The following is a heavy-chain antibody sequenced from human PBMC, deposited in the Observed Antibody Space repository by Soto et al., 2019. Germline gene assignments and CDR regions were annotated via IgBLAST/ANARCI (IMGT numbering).Heavy chain of an antibody. CDR3: AREEQLWSKTFDY. CDR2: IIPIFGTA. Sequence: ASVKVSCKSSGGTFSSYAIGWVRQAPGQGLEWMGGIIPIFGTANYAQKFQGRVTITADESTSTAYMELSSLRSEDTAVYYCAREEQLWSKTFDYWGQGTLVTVSS. D-gene: IGHD5-18*01. CDR1: GGTFSSYA. V-gene: IGHV1-69*13. J-gene: IGHJ4*02.